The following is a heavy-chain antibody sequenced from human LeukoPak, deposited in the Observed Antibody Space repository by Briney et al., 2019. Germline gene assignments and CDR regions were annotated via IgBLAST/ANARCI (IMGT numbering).Heavy chain of an antibody. CDR2: IYYSGST. CDR1: GGSISSSSYY. J-gene: IGHJ4*02. CDR3: ARRSAVAGTFGSFDY. Sequence: SETLSLTCTVSGGSISSSSYYWGWIRQPPGKGLEWIGSIYYSGSTYYNPSLKSRVTISVDTSKNQFSLKLSSVTAADTAVYYCARRSAVAGTFGSFDYWGQGTLVTVSS. V-gene: IGHV4-39*07. D-gene: IGHD6-19*01.